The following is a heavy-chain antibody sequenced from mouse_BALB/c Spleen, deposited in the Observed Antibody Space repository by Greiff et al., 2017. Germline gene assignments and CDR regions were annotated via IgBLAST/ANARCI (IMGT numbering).Heavy chain of an antibody. V-gene: IGHV5-17*02. CDR2: ISSGSSTI. CDR3: AREYGNYFDY. D-gene: IGHD2-10*02. Sequence: EVKVIESGGGLVQPGGSRKLSCAASGFTFSSFGMHWVRQAPEKGLEWVAYISSGSSTIYYADTVKGRFTISRDNPKNTLFLQMTSLRSEDTAMYYCAREYGNYFDYWGQGTTLTVSS. CDR1: GFTFSSFG. J-gene: IGHJ2*01.